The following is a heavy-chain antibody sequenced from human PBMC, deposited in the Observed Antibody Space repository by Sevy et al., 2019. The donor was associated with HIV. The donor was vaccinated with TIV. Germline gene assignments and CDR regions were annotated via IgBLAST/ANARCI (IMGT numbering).Heavy chain of an antibody. Sequence: ASVKVSCKASGGTFSSYAISWVRQAPGQGLEWMGGIIPIFGTANYAQKFQGRVTITADESTSTAYMELSSLRSEDTAVYYCARVSILTGYSSYYYYYGMDVWCQGTTVTVSS. CDR2: IIPIFGTA. J-gene: IGHJ6*02. CDR1: GGTFSSYA. D-gene: IGHD3-9*01. CDR3: ARVSILTGYSSYYYYYGMDV. V-gene: IGHV1-69*13.